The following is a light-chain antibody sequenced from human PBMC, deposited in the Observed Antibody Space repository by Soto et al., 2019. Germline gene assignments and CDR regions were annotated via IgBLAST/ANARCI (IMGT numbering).Light chain of an antibody. V-gene: IGKV3-20*01. CDR3: KQYHNSILM. CDR2: GAY. J-gene: IGKJ1*01. CDR1: QSVSSSH. Sequence: ENVLTQSPGTLSLSPRERATLSCRASQSVSSSHLAWYQQKPGQAPRLLMYGAYSRATGIQDRFSGGGSGADFTLTIRRLEPEDFGVYYCKQYHNSILMFGQGTKVDIK.